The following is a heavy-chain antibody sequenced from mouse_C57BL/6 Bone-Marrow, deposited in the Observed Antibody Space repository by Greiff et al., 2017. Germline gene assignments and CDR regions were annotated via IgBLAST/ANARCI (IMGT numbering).Heavy chain of an antibody. CDR2: IWTGGGT. J-gene: IGHJ3*01. CDR1: GFSLTSYA. V-gene: IGHV2-9-1*01. CDR3: ARVIYYGNYEVAWFAY. Sequence: QVQLQQSGPGLVAPSQSLSITCTVSGFSLTSYAISWVRQPPGKGLEWLGVIWTGGGTTYNSAPKSRLSISKDNSKSQVFLKMNSLQTDDTARYYCARVIYYGNYEVAWFAYWGQGTLVTVSA. D-gene: IGHD2-1*01.